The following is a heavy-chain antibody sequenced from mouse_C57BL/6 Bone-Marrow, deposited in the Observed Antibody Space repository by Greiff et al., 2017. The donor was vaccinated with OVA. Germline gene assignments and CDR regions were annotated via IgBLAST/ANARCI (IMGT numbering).Heavy chain of an antibody. CDR3: ARGDTTGPHY. D-gene: IGHD1-1*01. CDR1: GFTFSSYA. CDR2: ISDGGSYT. V-gene: IGHV5-4*03. Sequence: EVKGVESGGGLVKPGGSLKLSCAASGFTFSSYAMSWVRQTPEKRLEWVATISDGGSYTYYPDNVKGRFTISRDNAKNNLYLQMSHLKSEDTAMYYCARGDTTGPHYWGQGATLTVSS. J-gene: IGHJ2*01.